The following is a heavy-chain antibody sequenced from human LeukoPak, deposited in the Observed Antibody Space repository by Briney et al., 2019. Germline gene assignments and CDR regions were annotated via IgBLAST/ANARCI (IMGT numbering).Heavy chain of an antibody. J-gene: IGHJ4*02. CDR2: IWYDGSNK. V-gene: IGHV3-33*01. CDR1: GSTFSSYG. CDR3: ARDRVAAASLIDY. Sequence: GGSLRLSCAASGSTFSSYGMHWVRQAPGKGLEWVAVIWYDGSNKYHADSVKGRFTISRDNSKNTLYLQMNSLRAEDTAVYYCARDRVAAASLIDYWGQGTLVTVSS. D-gene: IGHD6-13*01.